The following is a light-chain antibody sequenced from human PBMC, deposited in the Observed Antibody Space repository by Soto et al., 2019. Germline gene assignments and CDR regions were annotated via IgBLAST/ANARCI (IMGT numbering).Light chain of an antibody. CDR1: SSDVGAYNY. Sequence: QSALTQPPSASGSPGPTVAISCTGTSSDVGAYNYVSWYQQHPGKAPKLMIYDVIERPSGVPARFSGSKSGNTASLTVSGLQPDDEADYYCCSYTTSSTYVFGTGTKLTVL. J-gene: IGLJ1*01. V-gene: IGLV2-8*01. CDR2: DVI. CDR3: CSYTTSSTYV.